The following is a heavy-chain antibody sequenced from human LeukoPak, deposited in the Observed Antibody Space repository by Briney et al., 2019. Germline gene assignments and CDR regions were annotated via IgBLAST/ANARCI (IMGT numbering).Heavy chain of an antibody. J-gene: IGHJ6*02. CDR2: TSGSGGST. CDR3: AKTLSYYYYGMDV. CDR1: GFTFSSYA. V-gene: IGHV3-23*01. Sequence: GGSLRLSCAASGFTFSSYAMSWVRQAPGKGLEWVSATSGSGGSTYYADSVKGRFTISRDNSKNTLYLQMNSLRAEDTAVYYCAKTLSYYYYGMDVWGQGTTVTVSS.